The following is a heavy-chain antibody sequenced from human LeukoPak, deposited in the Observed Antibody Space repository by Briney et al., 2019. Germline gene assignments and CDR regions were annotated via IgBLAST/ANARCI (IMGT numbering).Heavy chain of an antibody. Sequence: ASVKVSCKASGYTFTGYYMHWVRQAPGQGLEWKGRINPNSGGTNYAQKFQGRVTMTRDTSISTAYMELSRLRSDDTAVYYCARTRGIAVAGLFDYWGQGTLVTVSS. CDR2: INPNSGGT. V-gene: IGHV1-2*02. J-gene: IGHJ4*02. CDR3: ARTRGIAVAGLFDY. D-gene: IGHD6-19*01. CDR1: GYTFTGYY.